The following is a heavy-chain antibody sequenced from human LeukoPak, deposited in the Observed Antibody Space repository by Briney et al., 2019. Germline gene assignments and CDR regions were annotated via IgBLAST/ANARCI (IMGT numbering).Heavy chain of an antibody. J-gene: IGHJ4*02. CDR1: GGSISSYY. Sequence: SETLSLTCTVSGGSISSYYWSWIRQPPGKGLEWIGYIYYSGSTSYNPSLKSRVTISVDTSKNQFSLKLSSVTAADTAVYYCARARVPDYDFWSGYYIAYFDYWGQGTLVTVSS. D-gene: IGHD3-3*01. CDR3: ARARVPDYDFWSGYYIAYFDY. CDR2: IYYSGST. V-gene: IGHV4-59*01.